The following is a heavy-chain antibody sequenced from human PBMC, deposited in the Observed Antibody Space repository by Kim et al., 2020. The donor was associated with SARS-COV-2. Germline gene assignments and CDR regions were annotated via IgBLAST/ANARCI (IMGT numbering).Heavy chain of an antibody. CDR1: GFTFSSYA. J-gene: IGHJ3*02. V-gene: IGHV3-23*01. CDR2: ISGSGGST. D-gene: IGHD3-16*01. Sequence: GGSLRLSCAASGFTFSSYAMSWVRQAPGKGLEWVSAISGSGGSTYYADSVKCRFTISRDNSKNTLYLQMNSLRAEDTAVYYCAKDVKGPFGLHDAFDIWGQGTMVTVSS. CDR3: AKDVKGPFGLHDAFDI.